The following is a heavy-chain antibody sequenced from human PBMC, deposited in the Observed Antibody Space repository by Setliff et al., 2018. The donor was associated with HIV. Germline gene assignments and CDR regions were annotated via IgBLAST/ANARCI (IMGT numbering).Heavy chain of an antibody. CDR1: GFTFNNHA. J-gene: IGHJ4*02. CDR3: ASDYYASGSYGH. Sequence: GGSLRLSCAASGFTFNNHAIHWVRQAPGKGLEWVAVISSDGSRKEFVDSVKGRFTISRDNSRNTLYLHMNSLRPEDTAVYYCASDYYASGSYGHWGQGTQVTVSS. CDR2: ISSDGSRK. D-gene: IGHD3-10*01. V-gene: IGHV3-30*04.